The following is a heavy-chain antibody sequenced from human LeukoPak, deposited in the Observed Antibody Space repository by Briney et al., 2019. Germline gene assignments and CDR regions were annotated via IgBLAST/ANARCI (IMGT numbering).Heavy chain of an antibody. J-gene: IGHJ4*02. D-gene: IGHD2-15*01. Sequence: PSETLSLTCTVSGGSISPFYWSWIRQPPGKGLEWIAYIYYSGSTAYNPSLKSRVAISVDTSNNPVSLKLSSVTAADTAVYYCARHGYCSGGSCYWDYWGQGTLVTVSS. CDR3: ARHGYCSGGSCYWDY. V-gene: IGHV4-59*08. CDR1: GGSISPFY. CDR2: IYYSGST.